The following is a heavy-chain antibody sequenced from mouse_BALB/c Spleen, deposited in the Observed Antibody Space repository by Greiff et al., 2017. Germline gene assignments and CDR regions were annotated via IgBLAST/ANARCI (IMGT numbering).Heavy chain of an antibody. CDR3: AREDYGSRLFAY. D-gene: IGHD1-1*01. J-gene: IGHJ3*01. CDR1: GFTFSSYA. Sequence: EVKLVESGGGLVKPGGSLKLSCAASGFTFSSYAMSWVRQTPEKRLEWVASISSGGSTYYPDSVKGRFTISRDNARNILYLQMSSLRSEDTAMYYCAREDYGSRLFAYWGQGTLVTVSA. CDR2: ISSGGST. V-gene: IGHV5-6-5*01.